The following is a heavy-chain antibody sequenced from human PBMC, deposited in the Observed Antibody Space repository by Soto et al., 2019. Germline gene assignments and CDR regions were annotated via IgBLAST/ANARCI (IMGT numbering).Heavy chain of an antibody. D-gene: IGHD1-1*01. V-gene: IGHV3-23*01. J-gene: IGHJ4*02. CDR1: GFTFSSNA. Sequence: GGSLRLSCSASGFTFSSNAMSWVRQAPGKGLEWVSALSGRGGSRYYADSVKGRFTLSRDKSKNTLYLQMNCLTTEDTAAHYCAKTKREEAPDHFDYWGQGTLVTVSS. CDR2: LSGRGGSR. CDR3: AKTKREEAPDHFDY.